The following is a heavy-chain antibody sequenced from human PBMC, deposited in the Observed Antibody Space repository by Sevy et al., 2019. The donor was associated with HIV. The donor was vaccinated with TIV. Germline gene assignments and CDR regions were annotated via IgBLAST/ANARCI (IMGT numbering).Heavy chain of an antibody. V-gene: IGHV1-46*01. CDR3: ARDKKEGVVVAATTYRRHDRYFDI. CDR1: GYTFTSYY. CDR2: INPSGGST. J-gene: IGHJ3*02. Sequence: ASVKVSCKASGYTFTSYYMHWVRQAPGQGLEWMGIINPSGGSTSYAQKFQGRVTMTRDTSTSTVYMELSSQRSEDTAVYYCARDKKEGVVVAATTYRRHDRYFDIWGQGTMVTVSS. D-gene: IGHD2-15*01.